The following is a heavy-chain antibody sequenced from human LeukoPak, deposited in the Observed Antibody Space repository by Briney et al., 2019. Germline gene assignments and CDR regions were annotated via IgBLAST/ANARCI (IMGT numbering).Heavy chain of an antibody. D-gene: IGHD6-25*01. V-gene: IGHV4-61*02. CDR3: ARGTYSSDFEY. CDR2: IYTSGST. Sequence: SETLSLTCTVSGDSISSGSYYWNWIRQPAGEGLEWIGRIYTSGSTNYNPSLKSRVTTSVDTSKNQFSLKLSSVTAADTAVYYWARGTYSSDFEYWGQGTLVTV. J-gene: IGHJ4*02. CDR1: GDSISSGSYY.